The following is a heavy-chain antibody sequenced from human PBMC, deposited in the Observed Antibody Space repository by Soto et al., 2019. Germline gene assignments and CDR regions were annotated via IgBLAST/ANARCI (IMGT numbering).Heavy chain of an antibody. V-gene: IGHV1-69*01. CDR3: ARARYCTNGICLMPRDYYGMDV. D-gene: IGHD2-8*01. J-gene: IGHJ6*02. CDR2: VIPVHGTA. CDR1: GDTFSSNG. Sequence: QVQLVQSGAEVKKPGSSVKVSCKASGDTFSSNGISWVRQAPGQGLEWMGGVIPVHGTASYAQNFQGRVTMTADESTSTAYMELSSLRSEDTAVYYCARARYCTNGICLMPRDYYGMDVWGQGTTVTVSS.